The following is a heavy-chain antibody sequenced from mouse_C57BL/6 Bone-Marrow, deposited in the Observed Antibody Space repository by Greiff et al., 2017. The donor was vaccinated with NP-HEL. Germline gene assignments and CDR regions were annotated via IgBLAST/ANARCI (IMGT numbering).Heavy chain of an antibody. D-gene: IGHD1-1*01. V-gene: IGHV2-4*01. CDR1: GFSLTSYG. CDR3: AKNSYYGSRYYAMDY. CDR2: IWSGGST. J-gene: IGHJ4*01. Sequence: QVQLQQSGPGLVQPSPSLSITCTVSGFSLTSYGVHWVRQPPGKGLEWLGVIWSGGSTDYNAAFISRLSISKDNSKSQVFFKMNSLQADDTAIYYWAKNSYYGSRYYAMDYWGQGTSVTVSS.